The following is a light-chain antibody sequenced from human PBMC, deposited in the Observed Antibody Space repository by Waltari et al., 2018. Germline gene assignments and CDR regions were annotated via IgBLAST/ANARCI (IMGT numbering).Light chain of an antibody. V-gene: IGKV1-33*01. CDR1: QELSNY. CDR2: DAS. Sequence: DIQMTQSPSSLSASVGDRVTIPCQASQELSNYVNWYQQKPGKAPKLLIYDASNLETGVPSRFSGSGSGTDFTFTISSLQPEDIATYYCQQYDNLPYTFGHGTKLEIK. J-gene: IGKJ2*01. CDR3: QQYDNLPYT.